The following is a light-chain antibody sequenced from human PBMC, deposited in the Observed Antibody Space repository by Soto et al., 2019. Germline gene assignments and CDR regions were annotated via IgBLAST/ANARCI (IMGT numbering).Light chain of an antibody. CDR3: QQYNNWPGT. V-gene: IGKV3-15*01. J-gene: IGKJ1*01. CDR2: GAS. Sequence: EIVMTQSPATLSVSPGERATLSCRASQSVSSNLAWYQQKPGQAPRLLIYGASTRATGIPAGFSGSGSGTKFTLSISSLQSEDFAVYYCQQYNNWPGTFGQGTKV. CDR1: QSVSSN.